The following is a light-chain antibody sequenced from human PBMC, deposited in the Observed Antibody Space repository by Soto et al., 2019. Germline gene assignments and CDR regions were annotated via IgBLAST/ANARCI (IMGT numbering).Light chain of an antibody. V-gene: IGKV1-12*02. CDR2: ATS. Sequence: IQMTQSPSSVSASVGDTVTITCRASQDVSSWLAWYQQKPGKAPKLLIYATSNLQSGVPSRFSGSGTGTDFTLPINSLQPEDFATYYCQQADSFSWTFGQGTKVEI. CDR3: QQADSFSWT. CDR1: QDVSSW. J-gene: IGKJ1*01.